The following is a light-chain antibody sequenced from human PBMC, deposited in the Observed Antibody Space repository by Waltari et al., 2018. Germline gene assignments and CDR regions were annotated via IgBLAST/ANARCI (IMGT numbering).Light chain of an antibody. J-gene: IGLJ3*02. V-gene: IGLV4-69*01. Sequence: LVLTQSPSASASLGASVKLTCTLSSGHSCTVIAWPQQQPEKGPRYWMKVNSDGSHNKGDEIPVRFSGSSSGAERYLTISSLQSEDEADYYCQTGGHGTWVFGGGTKLTVL. CDR2: VNSDGSH. CDR3: QTGGHGTWV. CDR1: SGHSCTV.